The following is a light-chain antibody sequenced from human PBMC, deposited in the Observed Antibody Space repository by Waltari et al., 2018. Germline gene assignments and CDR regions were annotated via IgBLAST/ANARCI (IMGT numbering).Light chain of an antibody. CDR1: QSVSSSY. CDR2: GAS. V-gene: IGKV3-20*01. Sequence: EIVLTQSPGTLSLSPGERATLSCRASQSVSSSYLAWDQQKPGQAPRLLIYGASSRATGIPDRFSGVGSGTDFTLTISRLEPEDFAVYYCQQYGSSSWTFGQGTKVEIK. CDR3: QQYGSSSWT. J-gene: IGKJ1*01.